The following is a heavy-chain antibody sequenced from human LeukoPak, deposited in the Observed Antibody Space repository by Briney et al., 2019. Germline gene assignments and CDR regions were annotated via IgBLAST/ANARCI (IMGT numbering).Heavy chain of an antibody. Sequence: LSLTCTVSGGSISSYYWSWIRQPPGKGLEWVSYISRNSYTNYADSVKGRFTISRDNAKNSLYLQMASLKASDTAMYYCARYTPPPRWQQLAYYGMDVWGQGTTVTVSS. CDR2: ISRNSYT. D-gene: IGHD6-13*01. J-gene: IGHJ6*02. V-gene: IGHV3-11*03. CDR1: GGSISSYY. CDR3: ARYTPPPRWQQLAYYGMDV.